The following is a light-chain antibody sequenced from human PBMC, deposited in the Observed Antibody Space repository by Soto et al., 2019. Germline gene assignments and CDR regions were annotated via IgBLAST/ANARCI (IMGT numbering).Light chain of an antibody. Sequence: QSVLTQPPSASGTPGQRVTSSWSGTSSNIGTNTVNGNQQFPGTAPKLLIYSNNQRTSGVPARFSVSKSGTSDSLAISGLQSEDEAEYYCAAWDDSLLNVVVFGGGTKLTV. CDR2: SNN. J-gene: IGLJ2*01. CDR3: AAWDDSLLNVVV. CDR1: SSNIGTNT. V-gene: IGLV1-44*01.